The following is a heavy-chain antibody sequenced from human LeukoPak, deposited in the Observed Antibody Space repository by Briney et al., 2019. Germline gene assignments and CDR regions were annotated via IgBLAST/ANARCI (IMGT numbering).Heavy chain of an antibody. J-gene: IGHJ5*02. CDR2: IYYSVST. CDR1: GDSVASGGYY. CDR3: ARGGRGRNWSDP. D-gene: IGHD3-10*01. V-gene: IGHV4-61*08. Sequence: PSETLSLTCTVSGDSVASGGYYWNWIRQPPGKGLERIGYIYYSVSTNYNLSLKSRVTISLDTSENQFSLKLTSVTAADTAVYYCARGGRGRNWSDPWGQGTLVTVSS.